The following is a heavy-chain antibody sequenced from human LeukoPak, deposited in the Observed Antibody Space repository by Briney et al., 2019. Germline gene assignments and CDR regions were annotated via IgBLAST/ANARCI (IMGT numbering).Heavy chain of an antibody. V-gene: IGHV3-72*01. J-gene: IGHJ4*02. D-gene: IGHD5-12*01. Sequence: GGSLRLSCAASRFTFSDLYMDWVRQAPGKGLEWVGRIRDKASGYTTEYDASVKGRFTIARDDSETSLYLQMNSLKTEDTAVYYCIRGLSGSDQPGGYWGQGTLVTVSS. CDR3: IRGLSGSDQPGGY. CDR1: RFTFSDLY. CDR2: IRDKASGYTT.